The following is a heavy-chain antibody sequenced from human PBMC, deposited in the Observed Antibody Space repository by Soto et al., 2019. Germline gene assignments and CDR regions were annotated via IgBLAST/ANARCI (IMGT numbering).Heavy chain of an antibody. CDR1: GFTFSSYW. J-gene: IGHJ6*02. V-gene: IGHV3-7*03. CDR2: IKQDGSEK. D-gene: IGHD3-22*01. Sequence: EGAQRLSCAASGFTFSSYWMSWVRQAPGKGLEWVANIKQDGSEKYYVDSVKGRFTISRDNAKNSLYLQMNSLRAEDTAVYYCPRDPYYYDSSGYYPVFYYYGREVWV. CDR3: PRDPYYYDSSGYYPVFYYYGREV.